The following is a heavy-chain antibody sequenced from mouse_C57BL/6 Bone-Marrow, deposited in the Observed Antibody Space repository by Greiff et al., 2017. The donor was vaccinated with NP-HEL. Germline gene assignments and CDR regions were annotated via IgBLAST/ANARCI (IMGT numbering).Heavy chain of an antibody. J-gene: IGHJ1*03. CDR2: INPSNGGT. D-gene: IGHD2-5*01. Sequence: QVHVKQPGTELVKPGASVKLSCKASGYTFTSYWMHWVKQRPGQGLEWIGNINPSNGGTNYNEKFKSKATLTVDKSSSTAYMQLSSLTSEDSAVYYCARLDYSNYWYFDVWGTGTTVTVSS. CDR1: GYTFTSYW. V-gene: IGHV1-53*01. CDR3: ARLDYSNYWYFDV.